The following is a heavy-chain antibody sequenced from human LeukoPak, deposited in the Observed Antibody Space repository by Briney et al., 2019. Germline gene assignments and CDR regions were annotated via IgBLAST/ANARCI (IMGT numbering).Heavy chain of an antibody. D-gene: IGHD6-13*01. J-gene: IGHJ4*02. V-gene: IGHV3-48*03. Sequence: GGSLRLSCAASGFTFSSYEMNWVRQAPGKGLEWVSYISSSGSTIYYADSVKGRFTISRDNAKNSLCLQMNSLRAEDTAVYYCARVSIAAAAFFDYWGQGTLVTVSS. CDR1: GFTFSSYE. CDR3: ARVSIAAAAFFDY. CDR2: ISSSGSTI.